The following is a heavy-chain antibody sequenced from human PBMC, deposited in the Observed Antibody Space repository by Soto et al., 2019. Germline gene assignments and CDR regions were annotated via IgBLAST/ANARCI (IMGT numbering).Heavy chain of an antibody. CDR3: AKGSGGKIAARPKDYYYYGMDV. D-gene: IGHD6-6*01. J-gene: IGHJ6*02. V-gene: IGHV3-23*01. Sequence: GGSLRLSCAASGFTFSSYAMSWVRQAPGKGLEWVSAISGSGGSTYYADSVKGRFTISRDNSKNTLYLQMNSLRAEDTAVYYCAKGSGGKIAARPKDYYYYGMDVWGQGTTVTVSS. CDR2: ISGSGGST. CDR1: GFTFSSYA.